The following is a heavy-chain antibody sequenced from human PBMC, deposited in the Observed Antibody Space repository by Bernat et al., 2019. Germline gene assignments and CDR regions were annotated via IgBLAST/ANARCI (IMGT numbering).Heavy chain of an antibody. D-gene: IGHD6-13*01. CDR2: IYSGGST. CDR3: ARGIAATGWGYFQH. CDR1: GFTVSSNY. V-gene: IGHV3-53*02. J-gene: IGHJ1*01. Sequence: EVQLVETGGGLIQPGGSLRLSCAASGFTVSSNYMSWVRQAPGKGLEWVSVIYSGGSTYYADSVKGRFTISRDNSKNTLYLQMNSLRAEDTAVYYCARGIAATGWGYFQHWCQGTLVTVSS.